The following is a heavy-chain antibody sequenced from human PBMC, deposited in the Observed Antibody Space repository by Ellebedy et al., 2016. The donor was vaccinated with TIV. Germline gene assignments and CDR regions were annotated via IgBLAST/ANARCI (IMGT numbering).Heavy chain of an antibody. CDR1: GFTFSGSA. J-gene: IGHJ1*01. CDR2: IRSKGNNYAT. V-gene: IGHV3-73*01. Sequence: GESLKISCAASGFTFSGSAIHWVRQASGKGLEWVARIRSKGNNYATTFGASVKGRFTISRDDSKSTASLQMNSLKTEDTAVYYCARGDSDSEYFHSWGQGTLVTVSS. D-gene: IGHD2-21*02. CDR3: ARGDSDSEYFHS.